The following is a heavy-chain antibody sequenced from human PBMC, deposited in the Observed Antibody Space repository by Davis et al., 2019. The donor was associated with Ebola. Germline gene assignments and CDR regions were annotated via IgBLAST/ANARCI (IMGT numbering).Heavy chain of an antibody. D-gene: IGHD2-2*02. J-gene: IGHJ6*03. CDR2: INHRGST. V-gene: IGHV4-34*01. CDR3: ARGIVVVPAAILYYFYYYMDV. CDR1: GGSFNGYS. Sequence: MPSETLSLTCAVYGGSFNGYSWSWIRQPPGKGLEWIGEINHRGSTNYNPSLKSRVTISVDTSKNQFSLKLSSVTAADTAVYYCARGIVVVPAAILYYFYYYMDVWGKGTTVTVSS.